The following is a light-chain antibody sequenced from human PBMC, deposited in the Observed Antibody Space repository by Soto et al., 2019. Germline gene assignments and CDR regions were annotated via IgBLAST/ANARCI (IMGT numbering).Light chain of an antibody. CDR2: DVS. Sequence: QSALTQPASVSGSPGQSITISCTGSSSDVGAYNYVSWYQQHPGKAPKLMIYDVSNRPSGVSNRFSGSKSGNTASLTISRLQAEDEADYHCTSYTGSGTLVFGTGTKLTVL. CDR3: TSYTGSGTLV. V-gene: IGLV2-14*01. CDR1: SSDVGAYNY. J-gene: IGLJ1*01.